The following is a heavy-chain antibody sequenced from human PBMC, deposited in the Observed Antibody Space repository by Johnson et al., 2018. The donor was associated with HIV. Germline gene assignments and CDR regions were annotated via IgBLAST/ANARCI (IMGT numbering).Heavy chain of an antibody. Sequence: QVQLVESGGGVVQPGGSLRLSCAASGFAFSDCYMSWIRQAPGKGLEWISYISSSDSTIYYADSVKGRFTISRDNANNSLYLQMNSLRAEETAVYYCARDSERGFDLWGQGTMVTVSS. J-gene: IGHJ3*01. CDR2: ISSSDSTI. CDR1: GFAFSDCY. CDR3: ARDSERGFDL. D-gene: IGHD1-26*01. V-gene: IGHV3-11*04.